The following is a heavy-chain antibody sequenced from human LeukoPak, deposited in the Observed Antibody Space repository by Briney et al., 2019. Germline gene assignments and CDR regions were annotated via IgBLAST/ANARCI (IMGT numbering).Heavy chain of an antibody. J-gene: IGHJ3*02. Sequence: GGSLRLSCAASGFTFSSYSMNWVRQAPGKGLEWVSYISSSSSTIYYADSVKGRFTISRDNAKNSLHLQMNSLRAEDTAVYYCAREGYDSSGYYSRAFDIWGQGTMVTVSS. CDR2: ISSSSSTI. V-gene: IGHV3-48*01. CDR3: AREGYDSSGYYSRAFDI. D-gene: IGHD3-22*01. CDR1: GFTFSSYS.